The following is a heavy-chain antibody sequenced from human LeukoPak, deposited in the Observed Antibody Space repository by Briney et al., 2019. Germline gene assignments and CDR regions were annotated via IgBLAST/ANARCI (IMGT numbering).Heavy chain of an antibody. CDR1: GLTFPSYP. V-gene: IGHV3-23*01. Sequence: GRSLGLFCAVSGLTFPSYPMSWVLQAPGKGLEWVSDIGGSGGTTYYADSVKGRFTISRDNSKNTLYLQMNSLRAEDTAVYYCAKVGSAWYYFDYWGQGTLVTVSS. D-gene: IGHD6-19*01. J-gene: IGHJ4*02. CDR2: IGGSGGTT. CDR3: AKVGSAWYYFDY.